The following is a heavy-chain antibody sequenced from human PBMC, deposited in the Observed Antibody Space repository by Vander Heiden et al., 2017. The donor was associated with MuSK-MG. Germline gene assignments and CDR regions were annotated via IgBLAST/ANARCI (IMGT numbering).Heavy chain of an antibody. CDR2: MKPSSGST. CDR1: GYTFTTYD. J-gene: IGHJ3*01. CDR3: AKERTQGGSNAFDV. Sequence: QVQLVQSGAEVKKPGASVKVSCKASGYTFTTYDITWVRQAPGQGLEWMGWMKPSSGSTGYSQKFQGRVTMTRDTSISTAYMVLSSLTSEDTAVYYCAKERTQGGSNAFDVWGQGTMVTVSS. V-gene: IGHV1-8*01. D-gene: IGHD3-16*01.